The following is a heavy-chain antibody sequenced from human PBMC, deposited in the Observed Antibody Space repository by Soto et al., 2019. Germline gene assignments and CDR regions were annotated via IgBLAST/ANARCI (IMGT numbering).Heavy chain of an antibody. V-gene: IGHV1-18*01. CDR3: ARDNGSRTHWIFDY. D-gene: IGHD3-10*01. CDR2: ISAYNGNT. Sequence: ASVKVSCKASGYTFTSYGISWVRQAPGQGLEWMGWISAYNGNTNYAQKLQGRVTMTTDTSTSTAYMELRSLRSDDTAVYYCARDNGSRTHWIFDYWGQGTLVTVSS. CDR1: GYTFTSYG. J-gene: IGHJ4*02.